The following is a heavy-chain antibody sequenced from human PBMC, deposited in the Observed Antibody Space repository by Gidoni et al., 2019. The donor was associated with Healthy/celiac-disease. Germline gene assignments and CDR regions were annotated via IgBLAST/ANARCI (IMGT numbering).Heavy chain of an antibody. CDR3: ARGAYCGGDCYSGWYFDL. CDR2: IYYSGST. J-gene: IGHJ2*01. CDR1: GGSISSGGYY. V-gene: IGHV4-31*03. Sequence: QVQLQESGPGLVKPSQTLSLTCTVSGGSISSGGYYWSWIRQHPGKGLEWIGYIYYSGSTYYNPSLKSRVTISVDTSKNQFSLKLSSVTAADTAVYYCARGAYCGGDCYSGWYFDLWGRGTLVTVSS. D-gene: IGHD2-21*02.